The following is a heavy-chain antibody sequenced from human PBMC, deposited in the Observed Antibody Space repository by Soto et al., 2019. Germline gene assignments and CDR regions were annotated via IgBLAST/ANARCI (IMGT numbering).Heavy chain of an antibody. Sequence: QVQLVQSGAEVKKPGSSVKVSCKASGGTFSSYAISWVRQAPGQGLEWMGGIIPIFGTANYAQKFQGRVTITADESTRTAYMELSSLRSEDTAVYYCARDVMEWGVVRGVIPGHDAFDIWGQGTMVTVSS. V-gene: IGHV1-69*01. CDR3: ARDVMEWGVVRGVIPGHDAFDI. CDR2: IIPIFGTA. J-gene: IGHJ3*02. CDR1: GGTFSSYA. D-gene: IGHD3-10*01.